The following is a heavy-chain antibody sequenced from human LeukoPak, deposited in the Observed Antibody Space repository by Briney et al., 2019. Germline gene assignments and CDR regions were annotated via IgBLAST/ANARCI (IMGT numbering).Heavy chain of an antibody. D-gene: IGHD6-19*01. V-gene: IGHV3-30*02. CDR2: IRSDGSNK. J-gene: IGHJ4*02. CDR3: ARILDSAWGELGY. Sequence: PGASLRLSCAVAAFRFSSYGMHSGRQPPGKGLEWMAFIRSDGSNKYYADSVKGRFTISRDNSKNTLYLQMNSLRAEDTAVYYCARILDSAWGELGYWGQGTLVTVSS. CDR1: AFRFSSYG.